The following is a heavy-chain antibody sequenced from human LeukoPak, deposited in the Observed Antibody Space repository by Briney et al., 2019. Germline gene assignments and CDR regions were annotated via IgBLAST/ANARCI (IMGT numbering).Heavy chain of an antibody. J-gene: IGHJ6*03. CDR3: ARLIAVRLSYYFYSYMDV. CDR1: GFTFSDYW. Sequence: GSLRLSGAASGFTFSDYWMSWVRQAPGKGLEWVANIKQDGSERYYVDSVKGRFTISRDNAKNSLSLQMDTLRAEDTAVYYCARLIAVRLSYYFYSYMDVWGKGTTVTVSS. CDR2: IKQDGSER. V-gene: IGHV3-7*01. D-gene: IGHD6-6*01.